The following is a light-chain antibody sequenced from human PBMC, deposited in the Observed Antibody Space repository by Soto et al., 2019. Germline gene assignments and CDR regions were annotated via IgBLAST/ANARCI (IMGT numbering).Light chain of an antibody. CDR3: ETWDSSSGV. V-gene: IGLV4-60*02. CDR2: LEGSGSY. J-gene: IGLJ3*02. CDR1: SGHSDYI. Sequence: QSVLTQSSSASASLGSSVKLTCTLSSGHSDYIIAWHQHQPGKAPRYLMKLEGSGSYNKGSGVPDRFSGSSSGTDRYLTISNLQFDDEADYYCETWDSSSGVFGGGTKLTVL.